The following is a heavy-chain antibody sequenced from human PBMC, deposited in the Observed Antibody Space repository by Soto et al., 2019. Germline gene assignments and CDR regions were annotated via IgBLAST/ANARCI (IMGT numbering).Heavy chain of an antibody. Sequence: EVQLVESGGGLVQPGGSLRLSCAASGFTVSSNYMSWVRQAPGKGLEWVSVIYSGGSTYYADSVKGRSTISRDNSKNTLYLQMNSLRAEDTAVYYCARDPSSTLLYSYYYMDVWGKGTTVTVSS. V-gene: IGHV3-66*01. D-gene: IGHD2-2*01. CDR2: IYSGGST. CDR3: ARDPSSTLLYSYYYMDV. J-gene: IGHJ6*03. CDR1: GFTVSSNY.